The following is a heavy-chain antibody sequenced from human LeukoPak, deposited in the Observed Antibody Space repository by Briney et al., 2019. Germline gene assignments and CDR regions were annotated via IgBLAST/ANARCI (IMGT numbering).Heavy chain of an antibody. V-gene: IGHV5-51*01. CDR2: IYPGDSDT. CDR1: GYSFTSYW. J-gene: IGHJ4*02. D-gene: IGHD6-19*01. Sequence: GESLKISCQGSGYSFTSYWIGWVRQMPGKGLEWMGIIYPGDSDTRYSPSFQGQVTISADKSISTAYLQWSSLKASDTAMYYCARGRDSSGTRFDYWGQGTLVTVSS. CDR3: ARGRDSSGTRFDY.